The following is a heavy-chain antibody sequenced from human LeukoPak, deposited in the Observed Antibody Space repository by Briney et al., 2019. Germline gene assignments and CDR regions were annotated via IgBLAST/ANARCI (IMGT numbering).Heavy chain of an antibody. D-gene: IGHD5-12*01. V-gene: IGHV3-21*01. CDR1: GFTFSSYS. Sequence: PGGSLRLSCAASGFTFSSYSMNWVRQAPGKGLEWVSSISSSSSYIYYADSGKGRFTISRDNAKNSLYLQMNSLRAEDTAVYYCARIVATIHFDYWGQGTLVTVSS. CDR3: ARIVATIHFDY. CDR2: ISSSSSYI. J-gene: IGHJ4*02.